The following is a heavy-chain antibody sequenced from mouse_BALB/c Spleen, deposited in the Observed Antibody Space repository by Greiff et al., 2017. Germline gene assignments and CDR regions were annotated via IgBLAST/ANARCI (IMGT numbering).Heavy chain of an antibody. J-gene: IGHJ2*01. CDR2: ISSGGST. CDR1: GFTFSSYA. D-gene: IGHD1-1*01. Sequence: DVMLVESGGGLVKPGGSLKLSCAASGFTFSSYAMSWVRQTPEKRLEWVASISSGGSTYYPDSVKGRFTISRDNARNILYLQMSSLRSEDTAMYYCARTGYGSSYYFDYWGQGTTLTVSS. V-gene: IGHV5-6-5*01. CDR3: ARTGYGSSYYFDY.